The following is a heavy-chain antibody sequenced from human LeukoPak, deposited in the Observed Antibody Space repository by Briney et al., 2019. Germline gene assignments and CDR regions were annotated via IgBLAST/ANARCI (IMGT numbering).Heavy chain of an antibody. V-gene: IGHV3-74*01. J-gene: IGHJ4*02. D-gene: IGHD3-10*01. CDR2: VNSDGSST. Sequence: GGSLRLSCAASGFTFSSYWMHWVRQAPGKGLVWVSRVNSDGSSTTYADSVKGRFTISRDNSKNTLYLQMNSLRAEDTAVYYCAKYRRPGEEPPTYFDYWGQGTLVTVSS. CDR1: GFTFSSYW. CDR3: AKYRRPGEEPPTYFDY.